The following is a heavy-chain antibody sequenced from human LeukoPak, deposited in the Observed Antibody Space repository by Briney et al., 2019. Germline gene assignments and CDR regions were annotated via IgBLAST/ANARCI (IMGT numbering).Heavy chain of an antibody. CDR3: AKGHYGGGFYYYFDY. J-gene: IGHJ4*02. D-gene: IGHD2-21*01. CDR2: IAGSGGNT. CDR1: GFTFSTYG. V-gene: IGHV3-23*01. Sequence: GGSLGLSCAASGFTFSTYGMSWVRQAPGKGLEWVSAIAGSGGNTNYADSVKGRFTISRDNSKNTLYLQMNSLRAEDTAVYYCAKGHYGGGFYYYFDYWGQGTLVTVSS.